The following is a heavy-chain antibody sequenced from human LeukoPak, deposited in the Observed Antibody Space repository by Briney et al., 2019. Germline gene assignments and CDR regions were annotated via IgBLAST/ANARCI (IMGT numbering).Heavy chain of an antibody. J-gene: IGHJ4*02. Sequence: PGGSLRLSCAASGFTFSSYAMSWVRQAPGKGLEWVSAISGSGGSTYYADSVKGRFTISRDNSKNTLYLQMNSLRAEDTAVYYCAKDSLSPRYNWNYVYPLSLADYWGQGTLVTVSS. CDR2: ISGSGGST. CDR1: GFTFSSYA. D-gene: IGHD1-7*01. V-gene: IGHV3-23*01. CDR3: AKDSLSPRYNWNYVYPLSLADY.